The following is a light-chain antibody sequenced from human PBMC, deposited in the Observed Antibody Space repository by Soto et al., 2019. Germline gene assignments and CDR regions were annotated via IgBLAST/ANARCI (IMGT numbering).Light chain of an antibody. CDR3: QQTYTTPEIT. Sequence: DIQITHSPSSLSASVLYRVTITCRPSQSISISLNWYQLKPGKAPNLLMYGASYLKSGVPTRFSGSGSGTDFTLTISSLQPEDFATYYCQQTYTTPEITFGQGTRLENK. CDR2: GAS. J-gene: IGKJ5*01. V-gene: IGKV1-39*01. CDR1: QSISIS.